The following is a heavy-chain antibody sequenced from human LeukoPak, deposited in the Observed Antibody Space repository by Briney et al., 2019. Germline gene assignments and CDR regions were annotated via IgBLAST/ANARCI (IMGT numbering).Heavy chain of an antibody. J-gene: IGHJ4*02. CDR3: ARERVAYYDSSGYNDY. CDR2: IYYSGST. CDR1: GGSISSSSSYY. Sequence: PSETLSLTCTVSGGSISSSSSYYWGWIRQPPGKGLEWIGSIYYSGSTYYNPSLKSRVTISVDTSKNQFSLKLTSVTAADTAVYYCARERVAYYDSSGYNDYWGQGTLVTVSS. D-gene: IGHD3-22*01. V-gene: IGHV4-39*07.